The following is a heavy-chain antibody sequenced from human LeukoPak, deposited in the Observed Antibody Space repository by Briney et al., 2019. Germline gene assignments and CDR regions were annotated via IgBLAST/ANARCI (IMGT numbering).Heavy chain of an antibody. Sequence: HPGGSLRLSCAASGFTFSSYAMSWVRQAPGKGLEWVSAISGSGGSTYYADSVKGRFTISRDNSKNTLYLQMNSLRAEDTAVYYCAKSTFIVGAGLGYWGQGALVTVSS. CDR2: ISGSGGST. CDR3: AKSTFIVGAGLGY. J-gene: IGHJ4*02. D-gene: IGHD1-26*01. V-gene: IGHV3-23*01. CDR1: GFTFSSYA.